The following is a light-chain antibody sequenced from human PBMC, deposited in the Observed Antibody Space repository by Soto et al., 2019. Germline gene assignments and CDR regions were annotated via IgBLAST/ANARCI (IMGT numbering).Light chain of an antibody. J-gene: IGKJ2*01. Sequence: EIVMTQSPATLAVSPGESATLSCRASQSISNHLTGYQQKPGQPPRLLIYGASTRATGIPARFSGSGSGTEFTLIISNLQSEDFAVYYCQQYSGWPYTFGQGTKLEIK. CDR2: GAS. CDR3: QQYSGWPYT. CDR1: QSISNH. V-gene: IGKV3-15*01.